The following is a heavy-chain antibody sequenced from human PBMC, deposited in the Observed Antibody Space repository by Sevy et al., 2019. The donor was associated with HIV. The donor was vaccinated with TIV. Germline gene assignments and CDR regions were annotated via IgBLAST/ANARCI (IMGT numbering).Heavy chain of an antibody. D-gene: IGHD1-1*01. Sequence: GGSLRLSCATSGFTFSSYSMHWVRQAPGKGLEWVATISYDGINKPYADTVKGRFTISRDNFKNPLSLQMNSLRAEDTAVYFCALERLSSDVAEYFQNWGQGTLVTVSS. CDR2: ISYDGINK. CDR1: GFTFSSYS. J-gene: IGHJ1*01. V-gene: IGHV3-30-3*01. CDR3: ALERLSSDVAEYFQN.